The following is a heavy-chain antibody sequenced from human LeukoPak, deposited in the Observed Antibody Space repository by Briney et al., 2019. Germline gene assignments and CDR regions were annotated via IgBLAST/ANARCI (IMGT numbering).Heavy chain of an antibody. J-gene: IGHJ2*01. D-gene: IGHD6-6*01. CDR2: ISGDATRI. V-gene: IGHV3-74*03. CDR1: GFTFSDFL. CDR3: ARDARRHRYFDL. Sequence: GGAPRLSCVASGFTFSDFLMHLFRQGPGKGVMWLARISGDATRITYADSVEGRFTISRDTAKKTLYLQMTHLKVDDTAMYFCARDARRHRYFDLWGRGTLVTVTS.